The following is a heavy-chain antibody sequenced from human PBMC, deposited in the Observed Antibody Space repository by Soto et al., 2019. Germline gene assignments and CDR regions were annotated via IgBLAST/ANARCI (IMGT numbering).Heavy chain of an antibody. Sequence: PGGSLRLSCTASGFTFTRYSMNWVRQAPGKGLEWVSSISSTTNYIYYGDSMKGRFTISRDNAKNSLYLEMNSLRAEDTAVYYCARESEDLTSNFDYWGQGTLVTVSS. V-gene: IGHV3-21*06. CDR3: ARESEDLTSNFDY. CDR1: GFTFTRYS. CDR2: ISSTTNYI. J-gene: IGHJ4*02.